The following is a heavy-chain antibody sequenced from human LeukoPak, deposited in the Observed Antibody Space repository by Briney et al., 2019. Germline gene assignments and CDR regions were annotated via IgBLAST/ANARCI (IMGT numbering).Heavy chain of an antibody. D-gene: IGHD5-18*01. V-gene: IGHV3-66*01. CDR1: GFTVSSNY. CDR2: IYSGGST. Sequence: GGSLRLSCAASGFTVSSNYMSWVRQAPGKGLEWVSVIYSGGSTYYADSVKGRFTISRDNSKNTLYLQMNSLRAEDTAVYYCAKGRGYSYGYKADYWGQGTLVTVSS. CDR3: AKGRGYSYGYKADY. J-gene: IGHJ4*02.